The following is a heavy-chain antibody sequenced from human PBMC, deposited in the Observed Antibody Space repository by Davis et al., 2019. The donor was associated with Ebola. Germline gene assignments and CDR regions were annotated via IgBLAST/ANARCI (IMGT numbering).Heavy chain of an antibody. Sequence: PGGSLRLSCAASGFTFSAYSVNWVRQAPGKGLEWVSYISTGSYTIYYADSVKGRFTISRDNAKNSLYLQMNSLRDEDTAVYYCASRHDYWGQGTLVTVSS. CDR1: GFTFSAYS. CDR2: ISTGSYTI. V-gene: IGHV3-48*02. J-gene: IGHJ4*02. CDR3: ASRHDY.